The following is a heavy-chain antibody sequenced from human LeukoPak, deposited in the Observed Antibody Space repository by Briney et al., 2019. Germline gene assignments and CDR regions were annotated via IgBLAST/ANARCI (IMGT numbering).Heavy chain of an antibody. Sequence: ASVKVSCKASGYTFTGHSMYWVRQAPGQGLEWMGWMNPNSGNTGYAQKLQGRVTMTTDTSTSTAYMELRRLRSDDTAVYYCARDLGRYCSGGSCHYYSYYMDVWGKGTTVTVSS. CDR3: ARDLGRYCSGGSCHYYSYYMDV. CDR2: MNPNSGNT. J-gene: IGHJ6*03. CDR1: GYTFTGHS. V-gene: IGHV1-18*04. D-gene: IGHD2-15*01.